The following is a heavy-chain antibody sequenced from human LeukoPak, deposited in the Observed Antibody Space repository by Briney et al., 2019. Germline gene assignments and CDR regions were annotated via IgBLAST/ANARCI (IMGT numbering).Heavy chain of an antibody. J-gene: IGHJ3*02. CDR1: GFTFSTSG. CDR2: IGHDGSNK. D-gene: IGHD1-1*01. CDR3: AKSLLTTATGTGRASDI. Sequence: PGGSLRLSCAASGFTFSTSGMHWVRQAPGKGLEWVAFIGHDGSNKYYADSVKGRFTISGDNSKNTAYLQMNSLRAEDTAIYYCAKSLLTTATGTGRASDIWGQGTMVTVSS. V-gene: IGHV3-30*02.